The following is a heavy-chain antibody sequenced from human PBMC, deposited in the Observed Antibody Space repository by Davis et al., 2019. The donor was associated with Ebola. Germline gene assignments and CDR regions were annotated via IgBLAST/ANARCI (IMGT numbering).Heavy chain of an antibody. CDR1: GGTFSSYA. CDR2: ISAYNGNT. Sequence: AASVKVSCKASGGTFSSYAISWVRQAPGQGLEWMGWISAYNGNTNYAQKLQGRVTMTTDTSTSTAYMELRSLRSEDTAVYYCARLHGPYYYYGMDVWGQGTTVTVSS. CDR3: ARLHGPYYYYGMDV. V-gene: IGHV1-18*01. J-gene: IGHJ6*02.